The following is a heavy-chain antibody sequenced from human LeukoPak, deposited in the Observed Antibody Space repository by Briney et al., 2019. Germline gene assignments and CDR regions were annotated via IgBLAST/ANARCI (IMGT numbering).Heavy chain of an antibody. Sequence: ASVKVSCKASGGTFSSYAISWVRQAPGQGLEWMGGIIPIFGTANYAQKFQGRVTITADESTSTAYMELSSLGSEDTAVYYCAREGGKQWLVRRLDAFDIWGQGTMVTVSS. D-gene: IGHD6-19*01. CDR1: GGTFSSYA. CDR3: AREGGKQWLVRRLDAFDI. V-gene: IGHV1-69*13. CDR2: IIPIFGTA. J-gene: IGHJ3*02.